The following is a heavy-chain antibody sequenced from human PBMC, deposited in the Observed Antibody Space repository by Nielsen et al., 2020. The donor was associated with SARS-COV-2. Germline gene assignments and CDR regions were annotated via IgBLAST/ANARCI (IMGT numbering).Heavy chain of an antibody. J-gene: IGHJ4*02. CDR3: ARAEGSSWYFHY. Sequence: GESLKISCAASEFTFTTYWMSWVRQAPGKGLELVANIKQDGSEKYYVDSVKGRFIISRDNAKNSLSLQMSRLRAEDTAVYYCARAEGSSWYFHYWGQGTLVTVSS. CDR2: IKQDGSEK. D-gene: IGHD6-13*01. CDR1: EFTFTTYW. V-gene: IGHV3-7*03.